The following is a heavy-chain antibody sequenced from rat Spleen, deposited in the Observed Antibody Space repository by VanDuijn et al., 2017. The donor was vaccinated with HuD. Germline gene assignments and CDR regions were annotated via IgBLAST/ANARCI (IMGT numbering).Heavy chain of an antibody. CDR2: ISTGGGNT. CDR3: VRHEFYSTDGHYFDY. D-gene: IGHD1-6*01. V-gene: IGHV5-25*01. Sequence: EVQLMESGGGLVQPGRSLKLSCAASGFIFSNYYMAWVRQAPTKGLEWVASISTGGGNTYYGESVKGRFTIYRDNAKSTLYVQMDSLRSEDTATYYCVRHEFYSTDGHYFDYWGQGVMVTVSS. J-gene: IGHJ2*01. CDR1: GFIFSNYY.